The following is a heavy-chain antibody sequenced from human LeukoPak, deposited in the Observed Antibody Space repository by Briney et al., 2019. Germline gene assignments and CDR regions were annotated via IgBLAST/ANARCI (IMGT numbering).Heavy chain of an antibody. CDR2: IYYSEST. Sequence: SETLSLTCTVSGGSISSYYWSWIRQPPGKGLEWIGYIYYSESTNYNPSLKSRVTISVDTSKNQFSLKLSSVTAADTAVYYCARDKTGYCSSTSCLYYYGMDVWGQGTTVTVSS. J-gene: IGHJ6*02. D-gene: IGHD2-2*01. CDR1: GGSISSYY. CDR3: ARDKTGYCSSTSCLYYYGMDV. V-gene: IGHV4-59*01.